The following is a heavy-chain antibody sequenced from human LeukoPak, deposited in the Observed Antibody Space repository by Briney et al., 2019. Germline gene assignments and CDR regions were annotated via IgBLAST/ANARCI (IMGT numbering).Heavy chain of an antibody. Sequence: ASVKVSCTASGYTFTGYFMHWVRQAPGQGLEWMGWINPNSGGTNYAQKFQGRVTMTRDTSISTAYMELSRLRSDDTAVYYCASGIVYCSSTSCYFNWGQGTLVTVSS. D-gene: IGHD2-2*01. V-gene: IGHV1-2*02. CDR1: GYTFTGYF. J-gene: IGHJ4*02. CDR3: ASGIVYCSSTSCYFN. CDR2: INPNSGGT.